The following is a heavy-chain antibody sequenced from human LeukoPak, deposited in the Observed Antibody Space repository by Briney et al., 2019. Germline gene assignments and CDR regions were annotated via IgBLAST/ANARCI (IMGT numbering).Heavy chain of an antibody. D-gene: IGHD3-22*01. V-gene: IGHV1-69*05. CDR2: IIPIFGTA. CDR3: ARVRSGYQYYFDY. CDR1: GGTFSSYA. J-gene: IGHJ4*02. Sequence: SSEKVPCKASGGTFSSYAIRWVRQAPGQGLDWMGGIIPIFGTANYAQKFQGRVTITTDESTSTAYMALSSLRSEDTAVYYCARVRSGYQYYFDYWGQGTLVTVSS.